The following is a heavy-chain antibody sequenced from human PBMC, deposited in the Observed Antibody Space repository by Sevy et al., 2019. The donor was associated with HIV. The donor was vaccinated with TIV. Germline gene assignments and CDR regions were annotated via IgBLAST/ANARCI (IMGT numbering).Heavy chain of an antibody. D-gene: IGHD5-18*01. V-gene: IGHV3-33*08. CDR2: IWYDGTIK. CDR1: GFTFSSYV. J-gene: IGHJ4*02. CDR3: ARLLGYTNDY. Sequence: GGSLRLSCAASGFTFSSYVMHWVRQAPGKGLEWVALIWYDGTIKYYADSVKGRFTISRDNSKNTVYLQMNSLRVEDTAVYYCARLLGYTNDYWGQGTLVTVSS.